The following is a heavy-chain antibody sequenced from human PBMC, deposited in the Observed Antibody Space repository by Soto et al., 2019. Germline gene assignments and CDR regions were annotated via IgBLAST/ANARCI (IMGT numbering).Heavy chain of an antibody. CDR1: GGSFSGHY. D-gene: IGHD1-26*01. J-gene: IGHJ6*02. CDR3: ATDSATSYFGLDV. CDR2: INHSGSI. Sequence: SETLSLTCAVYGGSFSGHYWSWCRQPPGKGLEWIGEINHSGSINYNPSLKSRVTISVDTSKNQFTLKLTSVTAADTAVYYCATDSATSYFGLDVWGHGTTVTVSS. V-gene: IGHV4-34*01.